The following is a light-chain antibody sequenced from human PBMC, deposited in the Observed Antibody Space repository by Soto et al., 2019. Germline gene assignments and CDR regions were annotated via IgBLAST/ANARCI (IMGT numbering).Light chain of an antibody. Sequence: DVMMTQSPLSLPVTLGQPASISCRSSQSLVSSDGTTFLNWFHQRPGQSPRRLIYKVSNRDSGVPDRFSGSGSGTDFTLEISRVEAEDVGVYYCMQGTHWPPWTFGQGTKVEIK. CDR1: QSLVSSDGTTF. CDR2: KVS. J-gene: IGKJ1*01. CDR3: MQGTHWPPWT. V-gene: IGKV2-30*01.